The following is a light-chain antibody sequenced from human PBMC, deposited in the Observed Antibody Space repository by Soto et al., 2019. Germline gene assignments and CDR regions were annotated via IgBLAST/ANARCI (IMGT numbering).Light chain of an antibody. CDR3: LQDSNYPYT. Sequence: ALQMTQSPSSLSASIGDRVTITCRASQGIRNDLGWYQQKPGKAPKLLIYRISILESGVPSRFSGSGSGTDFTLTITSLQPEDFATYYCLQDSNYPYTFGQGTKVEIK. CDR2: RIS. V-gene: IGKV1-6*01. J-gene: IGKJ2*01. CDR1: QGIRND.